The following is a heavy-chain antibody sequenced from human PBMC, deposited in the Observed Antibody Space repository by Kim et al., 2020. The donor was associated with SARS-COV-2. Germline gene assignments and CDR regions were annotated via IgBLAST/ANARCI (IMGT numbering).Heavy chain of an antibody. CDR2: YRSDT. Sequence: YRSDTNPNPPPTGQVTISVATSKNQFSLKLSSVTAADTAVYYCARGFDYWGQGTLVTVSS. CDR3: ARGFDY. J-gene: IGHJ4*02. V-gene: IGHV4-59*09.